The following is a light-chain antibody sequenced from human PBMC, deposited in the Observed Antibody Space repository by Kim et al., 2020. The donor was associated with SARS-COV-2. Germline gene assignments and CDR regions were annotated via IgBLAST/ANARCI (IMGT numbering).Light chain of an antibody. CDR2: EVN. CDR3: ISYAGNNVYV. J-gene: IGLJ1*01. Sequence: GPSVTFSCTGTGSDVGGYNSVSWYQQHPGKAPKLMIYEVNRRPSGVPDRFSASKSGNTASLTVSGLQAEDEADYYCISYAGNNVYVFGTGTKVTVL. V-gene: IGLV2-8*01. CDR1: GSDVGGYNS.